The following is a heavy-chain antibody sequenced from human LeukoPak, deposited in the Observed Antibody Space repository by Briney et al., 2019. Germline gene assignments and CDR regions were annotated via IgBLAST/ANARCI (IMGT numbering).Heavy chain of an antibody. CDR3: ARGRNYYDSSGYYLNNKGYYFDY. D-gene: IGHD3-22*01. CDR1: GYTFTGYY. Sequence: GASVTVSCKASGYTFTGYYMHWVRQAPGQGLEWMGWINPNSGGTNYAQKFQGRVTMTRDTSISTAYMELSRLRSDDTAVYYCARGRNYYDSSGYYLNNKGYYFDYWGQGTLVTVSS. V-gene: IGHV1-2*02. CDR2: INPNSGGT. J-gene: IGHJ4*02.